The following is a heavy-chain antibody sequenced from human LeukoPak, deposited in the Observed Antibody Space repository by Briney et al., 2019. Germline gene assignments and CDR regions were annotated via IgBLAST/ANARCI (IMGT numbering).Heavy chain of an antibody. D-gene: IGHD6-25*01. CDR3: ARVSGAYSYNYGMDV. J-gene: IGHJ6*02. CDR1: GFTFNSYW. Sequence: SGGSLRLSCAASGFTFNSYWMSWVRQAPGKGLEWVANMKKDGSEKYYVDSVKGRFTISRDNAKNSLYLQMNSLRAEDTAVYYCARVSGAYSYNYGMDVWGQGTKVTVSS. CDR2: MKKDGSEK. V-gene: IGHV3-7*01.